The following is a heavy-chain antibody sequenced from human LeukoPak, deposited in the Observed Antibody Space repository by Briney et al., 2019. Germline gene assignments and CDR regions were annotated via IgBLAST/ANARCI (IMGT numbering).Heavy chain of an antibody. Sequence: GGSLRLSCAASGFTFNSYSMNWVRQAPGEGLEWVSSISSSTKYIYYADSLKGRFTISRDNAKNTLYLQMNSLRAEDTAVYYCAKDLEWETIGGAFDIWGQGTMVTVSS. J-gene: IGHJ3*02. CDR2: ISSSTKYI. CDR1: GFTFNSYS. CDR3: AKDLEWETIGGAFDI. D-gene: IGHD3-3*01. V-gene: IGHV3-21*01.